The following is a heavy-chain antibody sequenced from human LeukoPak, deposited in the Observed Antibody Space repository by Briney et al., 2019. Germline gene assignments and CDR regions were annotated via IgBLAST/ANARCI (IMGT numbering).Heavy chain of an antibody. J-gene: IGHJ5*02. CDR1: GASFNSYY. D-gene: IGHD2-2*01. Sequence: SETLSLTCTVSGASFNSYYWSWLRQPAGKGLEWIGRIHTSGSTDYSPSLQSRVTISIDTSQKQFSLNLSSVTAADTAVYYCATNPGGYCSSTNCYGEAPWGQGTLVTVSS. CDR2: IHTSGST. V-gene: IGHV4-4*07. CDR3: ATNPGGYCSSTNCYGEAP.